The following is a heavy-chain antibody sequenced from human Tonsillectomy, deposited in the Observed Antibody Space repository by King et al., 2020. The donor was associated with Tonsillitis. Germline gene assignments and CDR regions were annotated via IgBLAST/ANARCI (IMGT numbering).Heavy chain of an antibody. CDR2: INDKGNT. D-gene: IGHD1-1*01. Sequence: VQLQQWGAGLLKPSETLSLTCVVYGGSFSGYYWSWIRQPPGKGLEWIGEINDKGNTNYNPSLKSRVTISVDTSKNQFSLRLTSVTAADTAVYYCARERGGPTVDSWGQGTLVTVAS. J-gene: IGHJ4*02. V-gene: IGHV4-34*01. CDR1: GGSFSGYY. CDR3: ARERGGPTVDS.